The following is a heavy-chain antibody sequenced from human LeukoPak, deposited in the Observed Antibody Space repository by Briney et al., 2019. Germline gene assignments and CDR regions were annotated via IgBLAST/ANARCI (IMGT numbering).Heavy chain of an antibody. CDR3: APGRYYFDY. CDR1: GFSVSNNY. V-gene: IGHV3-53*01. CDR2: IYGDGRT. Sequence: GGSLRLSCVVSGFSVSNNYIIWVRQAPGNGLERVSVIYGDGRTSHSASVKGRFTISRDNSKNTLYLQMNSLRAEDTAVYYCAPGRYYFDYWGQGTLVTVSS. J-gene: IGHJ4*02.